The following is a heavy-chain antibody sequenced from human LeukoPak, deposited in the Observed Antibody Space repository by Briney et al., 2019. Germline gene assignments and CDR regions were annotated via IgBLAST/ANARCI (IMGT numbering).Heavy chain of an antibody. CDR3: TRTGYRSNWYVPN. D-gene: IGHD6-13*01. J-gene: IGHJ4*02. CDR2: IREDGSEK. CDR1: GFTFSTYW. Sequence: GGSLRLSCAGSGFTFSTYWMSWVRQAPGKGLEWVATIREDGSEKYYVDSVKGRFTISRDNAKNSLYLQMNSLRAEDTAVYYCTRTGYRSNWYVPNWGQGTLVTVSS. V-gene: IGHV3-7*01.